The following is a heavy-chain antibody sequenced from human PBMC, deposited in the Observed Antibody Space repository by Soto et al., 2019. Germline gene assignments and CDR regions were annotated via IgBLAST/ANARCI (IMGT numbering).Heavy chain of an antibody. V-gene: IGHV3-72*01. Sequence: PGGSMILSSASSELTISSYPMNWIRQKQGKGLEWVARSRDKARSYTTEYAASVKGRFTISRDDSKNSLYLQMNSLKTEDTAMYYCARRMDLEYGSVDYWGQGTQVTVSS. J-gene: IGHJ4*02. D-gene: IGHD2-2*03. CDR3: ARRMDLEYGSVDY. CDR1: ELTISSYP. CDR2: SRDKARSYTT.